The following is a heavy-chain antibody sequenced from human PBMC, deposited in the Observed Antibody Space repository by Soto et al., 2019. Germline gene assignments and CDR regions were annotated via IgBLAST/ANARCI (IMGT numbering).Heavy chain of an antibody. J-gene: IGHJ4*02. CDR1: GFTFSTYT. Sequence: LRLSCAASGFTFSTYTVHWVRQAPVKGLEWVASILFDGSNKYYADSVKGRFTISRDNSKNTVYVQMNSLRPEDTAVYYCARGYSSSWYYFDYWGQGTLVTVSS. V-gene: IGHV3-30-3*01. CDR2: ILFDGSNK. CDR3: ARGYSSSWYYFDY. D-gene: IGHD6-13*01.